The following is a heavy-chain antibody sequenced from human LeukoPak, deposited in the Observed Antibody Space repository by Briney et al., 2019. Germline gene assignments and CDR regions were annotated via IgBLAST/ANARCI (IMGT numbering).Heavy chain of an antibody. J-gene: IGHJ4*02. V-gene: IGHV4-59*01. D-gene: IGHD3-10*01. CDR1: GGSINSYY. CDR3: ARGGYYGSGSYWMQYYFDY. CDR2: IHYTGST. Sequence: PSETLSLTCTVSGGSINSYYWSWIRQPPGKGLECIGYIHYTGSTNYNPSLKSRVTISVDTSKNQFSLKLSSVTAADTAIYYCARGGYYGSGSYWMQYYFDYWGQGTLVTVSS.